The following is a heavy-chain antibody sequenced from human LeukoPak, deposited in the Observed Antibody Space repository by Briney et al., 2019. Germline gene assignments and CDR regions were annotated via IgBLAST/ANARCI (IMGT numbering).Heavy chain of an antibody. J-gene: IGHJ6*03. CDR2: WHGGST. Sequence: WHGGSTGYADSVKGRFTISRDNAKNSLYLQMNSLRAEDTALYYCARDITVTTYYMDVWGKGTTVTVSS. V-gene: IGHV3-20*03. D-gene: IGHD4-17*01. CDR3: ARDITVTTYYMDV.